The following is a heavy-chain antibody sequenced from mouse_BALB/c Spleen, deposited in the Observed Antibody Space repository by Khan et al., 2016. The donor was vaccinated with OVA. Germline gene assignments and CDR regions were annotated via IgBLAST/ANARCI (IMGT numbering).Heavy chain of an antibody. CDR1: GYTFTSFW. J-gene: IGHJ3*01. CDR2: IDPSKSET. Sequence: QVQLQQSGPELVRPGASVKMSCKASGYTFTSFWINWVKQRPGQGLEWIGMIDPSKSETRLNQKFKDKATLNVDKSSNTAYMQLSRLTSEDSAVYYCTRGGYGSPFAYGGQGTLVTVSA. V-gene: IGHV1S127*01. CDR3: TRGGYGSPFAY. D-gene: IGHD1-1*01.